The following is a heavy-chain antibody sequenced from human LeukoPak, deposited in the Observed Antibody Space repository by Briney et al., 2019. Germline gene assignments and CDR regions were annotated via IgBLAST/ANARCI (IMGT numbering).Heavy chain of an antibody. CDR2: INHSGST. D-gene: IGHD3-22*01. CDR1: GGSFSGYY. V-gene: IGHV4-34*01. CDR3: ARGKVDDYDSSGWAFDI. Sequence: SETLSLTCAVYGGSFSGYYWSWIRQPPGKGLEWIGEINHSGSTNYNPSLKSRVTISVDTSKNQFSLKLSSVTAADTAVYYCARGKVDDYDSSGWAFDIWGQGTMVTVSS. J-gene: IGHJ3*02.